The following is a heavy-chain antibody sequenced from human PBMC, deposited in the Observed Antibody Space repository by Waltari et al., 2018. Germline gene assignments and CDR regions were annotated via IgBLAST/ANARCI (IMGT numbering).Heavy chain of an antibody. CDR1: EDTFSSYA. CDR3: ATWGYSRYQKGYYYYYMDV. J-gene: IGHJ6*03. Sequence: QVPRVQFGAAGKYPGLSVEVSCTASEDTFSSYAISCARQGLGQVLEWMGEIIPIFVTANYAQKFQGRVTITADESTSKDYMELSSLRSEDTAVYYWATWGYSRYQKGYYYYYMDVWGKGTTVTISS. V-gene: IGHV1-69*01. D-gene: IGHD6-13*01. CDR2: IIPIFVTA.